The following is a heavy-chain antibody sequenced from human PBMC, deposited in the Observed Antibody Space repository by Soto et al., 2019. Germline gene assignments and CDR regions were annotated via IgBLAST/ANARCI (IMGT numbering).Heavy chain of an antibody. D-gene: IGHD6-19*01. CDR2: IGTAGDT. CDR1: GFTFSSYD. CDR3: AREGPVAGTYSYFDY. J-gene: IGHJ4*02. Sequence: GGSLRLSCAASGFTFSSYDMHWVRQATGKGLELVSAIGTAGDTYYPGSVKGRFTISRENAKNSLYLQMNSLRAEDTAVYYCAREGPVAGTYSYFDYWGQGTLVTVSS. V-gene: IGHV3-13*01.